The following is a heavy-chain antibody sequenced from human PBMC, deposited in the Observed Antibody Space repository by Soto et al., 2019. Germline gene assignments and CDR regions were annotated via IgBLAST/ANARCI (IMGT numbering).Heavy chain of an antibody. V-gene: IGHV3-9*01. D-gene: IGHD6-19*01. Sequence: EVQLVESGGGLVQPGRSLRLSCAASGFTFDDYAMHWVRQAPGKGLEWVSGISWNSGSIGYADSVKGRFTISRDNAKNSLYLQMNSLRAEDTALYYCAKEDGSGWDFFDYWGQGTLVTVSS. CDR3: AKEDGSGWDFFDY. J-gene: IGHJ4*02. CDR1: GFTFDDYA. CDR2: ISWNSGSI.